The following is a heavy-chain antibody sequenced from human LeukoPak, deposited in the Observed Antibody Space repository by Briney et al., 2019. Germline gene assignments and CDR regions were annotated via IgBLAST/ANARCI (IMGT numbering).Heavy chain of an antibody. D-gene: IGHD3-22*01. V-gene: IGHV4-39*01. CDR2: IYYSGST. Sequence: PSETLSLTCTVSGGSISSSSYYWGWIRQPPGKGLEWIGSIYYSGSTYYNPSLKSRVTISVDTSKNQFSLKLSSVTAADTAVYYCARHNSGYYSFWGQGTLVTVSS. J-gene: IGHJ4*02. CDR3: ARHNSGYYSF. CDR1: GGSISSSSYY.